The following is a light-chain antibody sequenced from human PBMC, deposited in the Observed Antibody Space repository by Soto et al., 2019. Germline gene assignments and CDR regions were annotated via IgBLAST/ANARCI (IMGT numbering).Light chain of an antibody. CDR1: SSNIGADFD. CDR3: EAWDSSLSAGV. CDR2: GNT. J-gene: IGLJ3*02. V-gene: IGLV1-40*01. Sequence: QSVLTQPPSVSGAPGQRITISCTGSSSNIGADFDVYWYQHLPGAAPKLLIYGNTNRPSGVPDRFSGSKSGTSASLAITGLQTGDEADYYCEAWDSSLSAGVFGGGTKGTVL.